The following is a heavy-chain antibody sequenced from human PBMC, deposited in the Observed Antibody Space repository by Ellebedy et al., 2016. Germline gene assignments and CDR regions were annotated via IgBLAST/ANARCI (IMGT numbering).Heavy chain of an antibody. CDR3: TRSRGYSYGYADY. V-gene: IGHV3-49*03. Sequence: GESLKISCTASGFTFGDYAMSWFRQAPGKGLEWVGFIRSKAYGGTTEYAASVKGRFTISRDDSKSIAYLQMNSLKTEDTAVYYCTRSRGYSYGYADYWGLGTPVTVSS. J-gene: IGHJ4*02. CDR1: GFTFGDYA. D-gene: IGHD5-18*01. CDR2: IRSKAYGGTT.